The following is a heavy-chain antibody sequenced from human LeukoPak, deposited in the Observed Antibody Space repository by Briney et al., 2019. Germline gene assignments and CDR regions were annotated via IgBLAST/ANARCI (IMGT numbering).Heavy chain of an antibody. CDR1: GFTFSSYW. D-gene: IGHD6-19*01. V-gene: IGHV3-7*01. Sequence: GGSLRLSCAASGFTFSSYWMSWVRQAPGKGLEWVANIKQDGSEKYYVDSVKGRFTISRDNAKNSLYLQMNSLRAEDTAVYYCARVQGLAGSSGWYRGTHYYYYMDVWGKGTTVTVSS. CDR2: IKQDGSEK. J-gene: IGHJ6*03. CDR3: ARVQGLAGSSGWYRGTHYYYYMDV.